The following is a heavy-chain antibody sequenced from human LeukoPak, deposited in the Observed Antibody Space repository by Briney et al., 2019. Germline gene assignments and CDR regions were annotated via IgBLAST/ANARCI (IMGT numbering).Heavy chain of an antibody. J-gene: IGHJ4*02. Sequence: PSETLSLTCAVSGGSISSRNWWSWVRQPPGKGLEWIGEIYHSGSTNYNPSLKSRVTISVDKSKNQFSLKLSSVTAADTAVYYCARLYSSGWQTFDYWGQGTLVTVSS. CDR3: ARLYSSGWQTFDY. V-gene: IGHV4-4*02. D-gene: IGHD6-19*01. CDR1: GGSISSRNW. CDR2: IYHSGST.